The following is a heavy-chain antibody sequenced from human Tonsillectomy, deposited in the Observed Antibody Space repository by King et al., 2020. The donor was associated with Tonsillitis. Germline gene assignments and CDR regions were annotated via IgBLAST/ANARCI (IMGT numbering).Heavy chain of an antibody. CDR2: INLDNGDT. Sequence: HVQLVESEAEVKKPGASVEVSCKASGDTFTDFYMHWVRQAPGQGLEWMGWINLDNGDTKFEQKFQGRVTMTRDTSINTAHLELSNLRSDDTAVYYCHTIFFDSDDIFSFDSWGQGTLVTVSS. CDR3: HTIFFDSDDIFSFDS. CDR1: GDTFTDFY. J-gene: IGHJ4*02. D-gene: IGHD3-3*02. V-gene: IGHV1-2*02.